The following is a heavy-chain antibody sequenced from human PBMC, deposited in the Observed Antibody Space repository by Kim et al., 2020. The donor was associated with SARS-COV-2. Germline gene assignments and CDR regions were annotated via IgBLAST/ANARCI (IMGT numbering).Heavy chain of an antibody. CDR3: ARARKGPMVRGVIPTYFD. Sequence: SETLSLTCAVYGGSFSGYYWSWIRQPPGKGLEWIGEINHSGSTNYNPSLKSRVTISVDTSKNQFSLKLSSVTAADTAVYYCARARKGPMVRGVIPTYFD. CDR2: INHSGST. CDR1: GGSFSGYY. J-gene: IGHJ4*01. D-gene: IGHD3-10*01. V-gene: IGHV4-34*01.